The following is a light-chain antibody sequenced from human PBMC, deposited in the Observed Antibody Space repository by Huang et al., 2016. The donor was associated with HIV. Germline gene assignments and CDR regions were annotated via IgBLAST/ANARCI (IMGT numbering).Light chain of an antibody. CDR1: QGIRND. J-gene: IGKJ5*01. CDR2: VAS. V-gene: IGKV1-6*01. CDR3: RQEYNYPQT. Sequence: AIQLTPSPSSLSASVGDRVTITCRASQGIRNDLGWYQRKTGKAARLRISVASTFQSGVPSRFSGSGSGTQLTLTISSLQPEDWATYYCRQEYNYPQTCGQGTRLEMK.